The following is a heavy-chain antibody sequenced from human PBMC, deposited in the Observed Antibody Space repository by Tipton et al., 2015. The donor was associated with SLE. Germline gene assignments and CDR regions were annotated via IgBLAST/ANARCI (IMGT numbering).Heavy chain of an antibody. V-gene: IGHV4-39*07. CDR1: GGSISSSTYY. J-gene: IGHJ4*02. CDR3: ARLDPSGPRDF. Sequence: TLSLTCTVSGGSISSSTYYWGWIRQPPGKGLEWIGSIYSSGHTYYNPSLKSRVTISVDTSKDQFSLKLRSMTAADTAVYHCARLDPSGPRDFWGQGTLVTVSS. CDR2: IYSSGHT.